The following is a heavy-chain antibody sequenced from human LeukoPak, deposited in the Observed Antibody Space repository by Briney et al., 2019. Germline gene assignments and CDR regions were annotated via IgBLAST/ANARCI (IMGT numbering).Heavy chain of an antibody. CDR2: ISSSGSTI. V-gene: IGHV3-48*04. Sequence: GGSLRLSCAASGFTFSSYSMNWVRQAPGKGLEWVSYISSSGSTIYYADSVKGRFTISRDNAKNSLYLQMNSLRAEDTAVFYCARTPYDFWSASYSYYFDYWGQGTLVTVSS. D-gene: IGHD3-3*01. J-gene: IGHJ4*02. CDR1: GFTFSSYS. CDR3: ARTPYDFWSASYSYYFDY.